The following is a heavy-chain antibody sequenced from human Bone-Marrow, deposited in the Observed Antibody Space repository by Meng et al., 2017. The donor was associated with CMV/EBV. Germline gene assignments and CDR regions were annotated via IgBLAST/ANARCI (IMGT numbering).Heavy chain of an antibody. D-gene: IGHD6-13*01. Sequence: GESLKISCAASGFTFSSYSMNWVRQAPGKGLEWVSSISSSSSYIYYADSVKGRFTISRDNAKNSLYLQMNSLRAEDTAVYYCARGGAAAGVYYYYYGMDVWGQGTTVTVSS. J-gene: IGHJ6*02. CDR2: ISSSSSYI. V-gene: IGHV3-21*01. CDR3: ARGGAAAGVYYYYYGMDV. CDR1: GFTFSSYS.